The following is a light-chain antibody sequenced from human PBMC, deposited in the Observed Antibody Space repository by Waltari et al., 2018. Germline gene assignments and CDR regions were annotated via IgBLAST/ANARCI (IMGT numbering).Light chain of an antibody. CDR1: KLGEKY. V-gene: IGLV3-1*01. J-gene: IGLJ3*02. CDR3: QAWDCSTAV. CDR2: QDN. Sequence: SYELTQPPSVSVSPGQTASITCSGDKLGEKYACWYQQKPGQSPVLFISQDNKRPSGISERFSGSNSGNTATLTISGTQAMDEADYYCQAWDCSTAVFGGGTRLTVL.